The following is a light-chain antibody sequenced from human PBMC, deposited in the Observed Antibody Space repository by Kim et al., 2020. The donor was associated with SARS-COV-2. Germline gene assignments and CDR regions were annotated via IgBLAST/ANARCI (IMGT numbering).Light chain of an antibody. V-gene: IGKV1-5*03. CDR1: KSSSSW. J-gene: IGKJ2*01. Sequence: SAAVGERVTITCRASKSSSSWLAWYQQKPGKAPKLLIYKASSLESGVPSRFSGSGSGTEFTLTISSLQPDDFATYYCQQYNSYSYTFGQGTKLEI. CDR3: QQYNSYSYT. CDR2: KAS.